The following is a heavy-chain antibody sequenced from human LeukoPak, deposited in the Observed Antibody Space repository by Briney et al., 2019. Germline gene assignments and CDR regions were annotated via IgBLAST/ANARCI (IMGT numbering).Heavy chain of an antibody. CDR3: ARVGTTVTPDDAFDI. CDR2: ISSSSSYI. J-gene: IGHJ3*02. V-gene: IGHV3-21*01. CDR1: GFTFSSYS. Sequence: PGGSLRLSCAASGFTFSSYSMDWVRQAPGKGLEWVSSISSSSSYIYYADSVRGRFTISRDNAKNSLYLQMNSLRAEDTAVYYCARVGTTVTPDDAFDIWGQGTMVTVSS. D-gene: IGHD4-17*01.